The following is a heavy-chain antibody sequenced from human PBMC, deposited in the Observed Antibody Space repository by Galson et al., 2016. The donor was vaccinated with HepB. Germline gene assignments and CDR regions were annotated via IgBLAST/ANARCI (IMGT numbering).Heavy chain of an antibody. D-gene: IGHD2-15*01. J-gene: IGHJ5*02. CDR2: IIPILGLA. Sequence: SVKVSCKASGGTFSTYTISWVRQAPGQGLEWMGRIIPILGLANYAQKFQGRVTISADKSTSTAYMELSSLRSEDTAVYYCAVVVYANWFDPWGQGTLVTVSS. CDR1: GGTFSTYT. V-gene: IGHV1-69*02. CDR3: AVVVYANWFDP.